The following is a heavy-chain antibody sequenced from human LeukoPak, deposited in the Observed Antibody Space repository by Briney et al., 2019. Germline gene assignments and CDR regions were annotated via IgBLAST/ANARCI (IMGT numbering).Heavy chain of an antibody. Sequence: KPSETLSLTCTVSGGSVSSGSYYWSWIRKPPGKGLEWIGYIYYSGSTNYNPSLKSRVTISVDTSENQFSLKLSFVTAADTAVYYCARGSIAARNDAFDIWGQGTMVTVSS. D-gene: IGHD6-6*01. J-gene: IGHJ3*02. CDR2: IYYSGST. CDR1: GGSVSSGSYY. V-gene: IGHV4-61*01. CDR3: ARGSIAARNDAFDI.